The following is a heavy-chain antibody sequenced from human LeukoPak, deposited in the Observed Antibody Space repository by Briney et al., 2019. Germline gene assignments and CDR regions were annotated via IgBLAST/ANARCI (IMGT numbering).Heavy chain of an antibody. V-gene: IGHV4-59*01. CDR2: IYYSGST. CDR1: GESMGTYY. J-gene: IGHJ4*02. Sequence: PSGTLSLTCTVSGESMGTYYWTWIRQPPGKALEWIGHIYYSGSTNYNPSLESRVTMSVDTSKSRFSLKLSSVTAADTGVYYCARVRGYTIGYNDYWGQGTLVTVSP. CDR3: ARVRGYTIGYNDY. D-gene: IGHD5-18*01.